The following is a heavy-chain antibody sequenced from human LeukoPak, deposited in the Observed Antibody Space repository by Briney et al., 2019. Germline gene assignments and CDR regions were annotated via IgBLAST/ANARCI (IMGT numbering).Heavy chain of an antibody. J-gene: IGHJ6*02. Sequence: GGSLRLSCAASGFTFSSYAMSWVRQAPGKGLEWVSAISGSGGSTYYADSVKGRFTISRDNSKNTLYLQMNSLRAEDTAVYYCARDGVTIFGADYGMDVWGQGTTVTVSS. CDR2: ISGSGGST. CDR1: GFTFSSYA. CDR3: ARDGVTIFGADYGMDV. V-gene: IGHV3-23*01. D-gene: IGHD3-3*01.